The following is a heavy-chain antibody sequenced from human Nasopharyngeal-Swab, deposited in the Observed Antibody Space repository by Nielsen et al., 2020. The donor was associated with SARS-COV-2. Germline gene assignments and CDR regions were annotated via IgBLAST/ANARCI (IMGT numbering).Heavy chain of an antibody. CDR3: ARGNMIMYGGVVALDS. J-gene: IGHJ4*02. CDR2: IYYNGNT. D-gene: IGHD3-16*02. V-gene: IGHV4-31*03. CDR1: GGSVNSGGYY. Sequence: LRLSCSVSGGSVNSGGYYWSWIRRHPEKGLEWMGYIYYNGNTFYNPSLKSRLTISSDTSKNQFSLNLISVTSADTALYFCARGNMIMYGGVVALDSWGQGTLVTVSS.